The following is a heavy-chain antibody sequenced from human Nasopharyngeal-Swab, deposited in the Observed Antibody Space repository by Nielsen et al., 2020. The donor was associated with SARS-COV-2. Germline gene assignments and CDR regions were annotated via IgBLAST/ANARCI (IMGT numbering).Heavy chain of an antibody. CDR2: INHSGSI. J-gene: IGHJ4*02. Sequence: GSLRLSCAVYGGSFSGYYWSWIRQSPGKGLEWIGEINHSGSINYNLSLKSRVTISVETSKNQFSLKSSSVTAADTAVYYCARGRGITVTTPSPVFDYWGQGTLVTVSS. D-gene: IGHD1-20*01. CDR3: ARGRGITVTTPSPVFDY. V-gene: IGHV4-34*01. CDR1: GGSFSGYY.